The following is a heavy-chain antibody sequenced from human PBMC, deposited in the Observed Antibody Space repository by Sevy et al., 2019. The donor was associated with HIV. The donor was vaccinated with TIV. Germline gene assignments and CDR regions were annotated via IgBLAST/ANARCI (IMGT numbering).Heavy chain of an antibody. CDR2: INPSGGST. CDR1: GYTFTSYY. V-gene: IGHV1-46*01. D-gene: IGHD2-21*02. CDR3: ARDKAYCGGDCSRGGGWFDP. J-gene: IGHJ5*02. Sequence: ASVKVSCKASGYTFTSYYMHWVRQAPGQGLEWMGIINPSGGSTSYAQKFQGRVTMTRDTSTSTVYMELSSLRSEDTAVYYCARDKAYCGGDCSRGGGWFDPWGQGTLVTVSS.